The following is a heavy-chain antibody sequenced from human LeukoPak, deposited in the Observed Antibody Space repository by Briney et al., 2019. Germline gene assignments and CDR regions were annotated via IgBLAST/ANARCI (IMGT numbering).Heavy chain of an antibody. V-gene: IGHV4-34*01. CDR3: ARRGAAALGD. D-gene: IGHD6-13*01. CDR2: INHSGST. J-gene: IGHJ4*02. Sequence: SETLSLTCAVYGGSFSGYCWSWIRQPPGKGLEWIGEINHSGSTNYNPSLKSRVTISVDTSKNQFSLTLSSVTAADTAVYYCARRGAAALGDWGQGTLVTVSS. CDR1: GGSFSGYC.